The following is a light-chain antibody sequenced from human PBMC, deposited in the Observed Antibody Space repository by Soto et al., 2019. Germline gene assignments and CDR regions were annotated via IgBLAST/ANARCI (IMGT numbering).Light chain of an antibody. J-gene: IGLJ1*01. Sequence: QSALTQPASVSGSPGQSITISCTGTSTDVGGYNYVSWYQQHPGKAPKLLISDVSNRPSGVSFRFSGSKSGNTASLTIAGLQAEDEADYYCKSYSGGPTLYVFGTGTKVTVL. V-gene: IGLV2-14*01. CDR3: KSYSGGPTLYV. CDR2: DVS. CDR1: STDVGGYNY.